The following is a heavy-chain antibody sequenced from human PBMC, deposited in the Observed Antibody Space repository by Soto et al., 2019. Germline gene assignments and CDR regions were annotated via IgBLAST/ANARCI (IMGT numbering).Heavy chain of an antibody. CDR3: ARETNAGYSSGWLSY. CDR2: IWYDGSNK. J-gene: IGHJ4*02. CDR1: GITFSSYG. Sequence: QVQLVESGGGVVQPGRSLRLSCAASGITFSSYGMHWVRQAPGKGLEWVAVIWYDGSNKYYADSVKGRFTISRDNSKNTLYMQMNSLRAEDTAVYYCARETNAGYSSGWLSYWGQGTLVTVSS. V-gene: IGHV3-33*01. D-gene: IGHD6-19*01.